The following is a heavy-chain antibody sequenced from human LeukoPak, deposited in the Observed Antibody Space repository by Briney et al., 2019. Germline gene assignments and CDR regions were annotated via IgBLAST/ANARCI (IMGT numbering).Heavy chain of an antibody. D-gene: IGHD2-2*01. J-gene: IGHJ4*02. CDR2: INHSGST. CDR3: AKDPLVSSQEYFDY. V-gene: IGHV4-34*01. Sequence: SETLSLTCAVYGGSFSGYYWSWIRQPPGKGLEWIGEINHSGSTNYNPSLKSRVTISVDTSKNQFSLKLSSVTAADTAVYYCAKDPLVSSQEYFDYWGQGTLVTVSS. CDR1: GGSFSGYY.